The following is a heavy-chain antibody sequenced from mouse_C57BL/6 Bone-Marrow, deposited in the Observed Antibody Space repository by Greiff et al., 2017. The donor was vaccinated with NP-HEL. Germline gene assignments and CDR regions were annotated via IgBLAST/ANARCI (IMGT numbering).Heavy chain of an antibody. CDR1: GFTFTDYY. J-gene: IGHJ2*01. D-gene: IGHD1-1*01. V-gene: IGHV7-3*01. CDR2: IRNKANGYTT. CDR3: ARDNYGSSSDY. Sequence: EVKLMESGGGLVQPGGSLSLSCAASGFTFTDYYMSWVRQPPGKALEWLGFIRNKANGYTTEYSASVKGRFTISRDNSQSILYLQMNALRAEDSATYYCARDNYGSSSDYWGQGTTLTVSS.